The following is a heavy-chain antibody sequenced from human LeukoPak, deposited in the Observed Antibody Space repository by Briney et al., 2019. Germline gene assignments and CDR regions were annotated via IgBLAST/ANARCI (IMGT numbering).Heavy chain of an antibody. CDR3: AVSAAGIYYFDY. Sequence: SVTVSCTASGGTFTSYVISWVRQAPGQWLEWMGGIIPIFGTANYAQKFQGRVTITTDESTSTAYMELSSLRSEDTAVYYCAVSAAGIYYFDYWGQGTLVTVSS. D-gene: IGHD6-13*01. V-gene: IGHV1-69*05. CDR2: IIPIFGTA. J-gene: IGHJ4*02. CDR1: GGTFTSYV.